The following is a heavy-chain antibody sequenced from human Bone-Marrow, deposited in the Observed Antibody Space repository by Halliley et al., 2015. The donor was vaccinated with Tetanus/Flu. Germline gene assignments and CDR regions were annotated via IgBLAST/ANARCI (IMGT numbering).Heavy chain of an antibody. CDR2: IYNSDP. J-gene: IGHJ4*02. D-gene: IGHD3-22*01. V-gene: IGHV4-31*02. CDR3: ARDKDHDTSGYYFFDH. Sequence: WIGYIYNSDPYYNPSLKSRVTISLDTSKNQFSLKLTSVSAADTAVYYCARDKDHDTSGYYFFDHWGQGTLVTVSS.